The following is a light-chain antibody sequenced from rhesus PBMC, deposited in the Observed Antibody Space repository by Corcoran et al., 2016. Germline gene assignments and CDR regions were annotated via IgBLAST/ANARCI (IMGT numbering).Light chain of an antibody. Sequence: DIQMTQSPTSLSASVGDTVTITCRASQDIGRFLNWFQQKPGKAHNPLISAAFSLEGGVPSSFSGSVSGIYFTLSISSLQPEDFAVDYCRQHKTYPLTFGGGTKVEL. CDR3: RQHKTYPLT. J-gene: IGKJ4*01. CDR2: AAF. CDR1: QDIGRF. V-gene: IGKV1-28*02.